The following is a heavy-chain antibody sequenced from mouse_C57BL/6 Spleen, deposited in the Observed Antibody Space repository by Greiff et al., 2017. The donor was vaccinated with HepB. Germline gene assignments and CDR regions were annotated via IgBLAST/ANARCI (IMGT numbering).Heavy chain of an antibody. CDR3: AREGGSNGYFDV. CDR2: INYDGSST. V-gene: IGHV5-16*01. CDR1: GFTFSDYY. Sequence: VMLVESAGGLVQPGCSMKLSCTASGFTFSDYYMAWVRQVPEKGLEWVANINYDGSSTYYLDSLKSRFIISRDNAKNILYLQMSSLKSEDTATYYWAREGGSNGYFDVWGTGTTVTVSS. D-gene: IGHD2-5*01. J-gene: IGHJ1*03.